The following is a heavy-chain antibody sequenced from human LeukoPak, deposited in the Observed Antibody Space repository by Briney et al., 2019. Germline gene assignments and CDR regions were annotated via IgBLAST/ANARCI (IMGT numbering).Heavy chain of an antibody. CDR3: AKAYSSGWSPFDY. V-gene: IGHV3-23*01. D-gene: IGHD6-19*01. CDR1: GFTFSSYA. J-gene: IGHJ4*02. Sequence: LPGGSLRLSCAASGFTFSSYAMSWVRQAPGKGLEWVSAISGSGGSTYYADSVKGRFTISRDNSKNTLYLQMNSLRAEDTAVYYCAKAYSSGWSPFDYWGQGTLVTVSS. CDR2: ISGSGGST.